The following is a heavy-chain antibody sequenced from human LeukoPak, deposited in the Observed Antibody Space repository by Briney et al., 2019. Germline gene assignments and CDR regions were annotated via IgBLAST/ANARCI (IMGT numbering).Heavy chain of an antibody. V-gene: IGHV4-34*01. D-gene: IGHD6-13*01. Sequence: SETLSLTCAVYGGSFSGYYWSWIRQPPGKGLEWIGEINHSGSTNYNPSLKSRVTISVDTSKNQFSLKLSSVTAADTAVYYCARGQQLEAYFDYWGQGTLVTVSS. CDR1: GGSFSGYY. CDR2: INHSGST. CDR3: ARGQQLEAYFDY. J-gene: IGHJ4*02.